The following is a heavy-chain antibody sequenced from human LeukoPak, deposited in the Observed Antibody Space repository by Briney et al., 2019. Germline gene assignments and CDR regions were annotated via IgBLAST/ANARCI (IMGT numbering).Heavy chain of an antibody. Sequence: GASVKVSCKASGGTFSSYAISWVGQAPGQGLEWMGRIIPILGIANYAQKFQGRVTITADKSTSTAYMELSSLRSEDTAVYYCARGGIAVALDAFDIWGQGTMVTVSS. CDR2: IIPILGIA. CDR1: GGTFSSYA. V-gene: IGHV1-69*04. CDR3: ARGGIAVALDAFDI. J-gene: IGHJ3*02. D-gene: IGHD6-19*01.